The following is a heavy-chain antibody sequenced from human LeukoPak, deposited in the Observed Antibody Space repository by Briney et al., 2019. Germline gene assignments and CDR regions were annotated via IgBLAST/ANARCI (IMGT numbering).Heavy chain of an antibody. Sequence: ASVTVSCKASGYTFTGYYMHWVRQAPGQGLEWMGWINPNSGGTNYAQKFQGRVTMTRDTSISTAYMELSRLRSDDTAVYYCARDEKPLADFDYWGQGTLVTVSS. CDR2: INPNSGGT. CDR1: GYTFTGYY. V-gene: IGHV1-2*02. D-gene: IGHD1-14*01. CDR3: ARDEKPLADFDY. J-gene: IGHJ4*02.